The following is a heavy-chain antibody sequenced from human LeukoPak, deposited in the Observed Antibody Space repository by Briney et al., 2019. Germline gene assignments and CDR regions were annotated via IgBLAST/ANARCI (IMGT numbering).Heavy chain of an antibody. CDR2: VNGDGSST. V-gene: IGHV3-74*01. Sequence: GGSLRLSCAASGFTLSSFWMHWVRQAPGKGLVWVSRVNGDGSSTTYADSVKGRFTISRDSAKNTVYLQMNSLRAEDTAVYYCARPQHGDLYAFDIWGHGTMVTVSS. J-gene: IGHJ3*02. CDR3: ARPQHGDLYAFDI. CDR1: GFTLSSFW. D-gene: IGHD4-17*01.